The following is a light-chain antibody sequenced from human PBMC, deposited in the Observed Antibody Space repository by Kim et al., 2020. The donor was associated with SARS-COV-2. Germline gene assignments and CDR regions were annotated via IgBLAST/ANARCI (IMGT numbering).Light chain of an antibody. J-gene: IGLJ3*02. Sequence: GRRVTISCSGSSSNIGSNYVYWYQQLPGTAPKLLIYSNNQRPSGVPDRFSGSKSGTSASLAVSGLRSEDEADYYCATWDDSLRGRVFGGGTQLTVL. CDR2: SNN. V-gene: IGLV1-47*02. CDR3: ATWDDSLRGRV. CDR1: SSNIGSNY.